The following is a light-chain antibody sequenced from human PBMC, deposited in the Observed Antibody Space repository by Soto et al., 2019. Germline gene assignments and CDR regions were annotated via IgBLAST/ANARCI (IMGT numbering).Light chain of an antibody. CDR3: QQSYSTLGT. J-gene: IGKJ1*01. CDR1: QSISTY. V-gene: IGKV1-39*01. CDR2: AAS. Sequence: DIQMTQSPSSLSASVGDRVTITCRASQSISTYLNWYQQKPGKAPKLLIYAASSLQSGVPSRFSGSGSGTDFTLIISSLQPEDFATYYCQQSYSTLGTFSQGTKVEIK.